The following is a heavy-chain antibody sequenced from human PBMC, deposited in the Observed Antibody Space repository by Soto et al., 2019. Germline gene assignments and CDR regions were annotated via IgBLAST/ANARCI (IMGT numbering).Heavy chain of an antibody. CDR1: GGLVSGYY. V-gene: IGHV4-34*01. D-gene: IGHD4-17*01. CDR2: INHSGST. CDR3: ARENGDYNNYYYYYYMDV. J-gene: IGHJ6*03. Sequence: PSETMSLTSAVYGGLVSGYYWSWIRKPPGKGLEWIGEINHSGSTNYNPSLKSRVTISVDTSKNQFSLKLSSVTAADTAVYYCARENGDYNNYYYYYYMDVWGKRTTVTVSS.